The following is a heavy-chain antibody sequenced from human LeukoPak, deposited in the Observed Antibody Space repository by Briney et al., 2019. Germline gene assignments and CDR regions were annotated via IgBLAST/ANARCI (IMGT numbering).Heavy chain of an antibody. D-gene: IGHD3-22*01. CDR3: ARDSGRFGGYYYDSSGYSDY. J-gene: IGHJ4*02. CDR2: ISYDGSNK. CDR1: GFTFSSYV. V-gene: IGHV3-30*03. Sequence: GGSLRLSCAASGFTFSSYVLTWVRQAPGKGLVWVAVISYDGSNKYYADSMEGRFTISRDNSKNTLYLQMNSLRAEDTAVYYCARDSGRFGGYYYDSSGYSDYWGQGTLVTVSS.